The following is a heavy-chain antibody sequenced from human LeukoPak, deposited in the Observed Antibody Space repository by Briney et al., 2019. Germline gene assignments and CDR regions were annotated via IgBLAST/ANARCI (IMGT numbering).Heavy chain of an antibody. J-gene: IGHJ4*02. CDR3: ARGQWFRAF. CDR2: IHYSGSA. Sequence: SETLSHTCAVYGGSFSGCYWTWIRQPPGKGLEWIGEIHYSGSATYNPSLKSRVTISVDTSKNQFSLKMNSVTAADTAVYYCARGQWFRAFWSRGTPVTVSS. D-gene: IGHD3-10*01. V-gene: IGHV4-34*01. CDR1: GGSFSGCY.